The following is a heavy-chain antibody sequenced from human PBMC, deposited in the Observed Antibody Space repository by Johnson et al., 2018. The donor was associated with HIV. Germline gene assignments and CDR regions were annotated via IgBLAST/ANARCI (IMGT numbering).Heavy chain of an antibody. V-gene: IGHV3-23*01. CDR3: ARSGYCTTSSCTDDAFDI. D-gene: IGHD2-2*01. Sequence: ISGSGGSTYSADSVKGRFTISRDNSKNTLYLQMNSLRAEDTAVYYCARSGYCTTSSCTDDAFDIWGQGTMVTVSS. CDR2: ISGSGGST. J-gene: IGHJ3*02.